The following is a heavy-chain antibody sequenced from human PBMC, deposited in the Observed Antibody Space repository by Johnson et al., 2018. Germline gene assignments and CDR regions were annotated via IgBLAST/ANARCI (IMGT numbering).Heavy chain of an antibody. CDR2: ISYDENNK. J-gene: IGHJ6*02. Sequence: QVQLVQSGGGVVQPGRSLRLSCAASGFTFGTSAMHWVRQAPGKGLEWVAAISYDENNKYYSDSLRGRFTIPRDNAKNSLYLQMNSLRDEDTAVYYCASSFSPGRYYHYYYGMDVWGQGTTVTVSS. V-gene: IGHV3-30*03. D-gene: IGHD1-26*01. CDR1: GFTFGTSA. CDR3: ASSFSPGRYYHYYYGMDV.